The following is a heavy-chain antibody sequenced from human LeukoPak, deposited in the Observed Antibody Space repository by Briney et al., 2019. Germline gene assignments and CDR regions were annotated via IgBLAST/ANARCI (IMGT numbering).Heavy chain of an antibody. V-gene: IGHV3-48*01. D-gene: IGHD5-18*01. J-gene: IGHJ4*02. CDR1: GFTFSSYS. CDR2: ISSSSSTI. CDR3: ATDYSSGGYSYGEVGY. Sequence: PGGSLRLSCAASGFTFSSYSMSWVRQAPGKGLEWVSYISSSSSTIYYADSVKGRFTISRDNAKNSLYLQMNSLRGEDRAVYYCATDYSSGGYSYGEVGYWGQGTLVTVSS.